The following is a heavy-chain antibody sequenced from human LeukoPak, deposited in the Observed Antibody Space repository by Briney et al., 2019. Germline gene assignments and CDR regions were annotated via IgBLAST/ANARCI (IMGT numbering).Heavy chain of an antibody. Sequence: GGSLRLSCAASGFTFSSYAMSWVRQAPGKGLEWVSAISGSGGSTYYADSVKGRFTISRDNAKNSLYLQMNSLRAEDTALYYCAKDTAYDILTGYYNYWGQGTLVTVSS. CDR2: ISGSGGST. J-gene: IGHJ4*02. CDR3: AKDTAYDILTGYYNY. D-gene: IGHD3-9*01. V-gene: IGHV3-23*01. CDR1: GFTFSSYA.